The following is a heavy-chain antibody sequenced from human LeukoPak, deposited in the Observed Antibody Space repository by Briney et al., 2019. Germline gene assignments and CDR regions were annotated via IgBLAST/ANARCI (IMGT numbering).Heavy chain of an antibody. D-gene: IGHD3-10*01. Sequence: SETLSLTCTVSGGSISSYYWSWIRQPPGKGLEWIGYIYYSGSTNYNPSLKSRLTISVDTSKNQFSLKLSSVTAADTAVYYCARREATVNAFDIWGHGTMVTVSS. CDR1: GGSISSYY. J-gene: IGHJ3*02. V-gene: IGHV4-59*08. CDR3: ARREATVNAFDI. CDR2: IYYSGST.